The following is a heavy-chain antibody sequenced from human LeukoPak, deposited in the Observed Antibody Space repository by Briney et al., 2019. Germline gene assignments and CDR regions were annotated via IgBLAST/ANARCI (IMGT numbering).Heavy chain of an antibody. CDR3: ARAMTTVTKADY. V-gene: IGHV4-34*01. Sequence: SETLSLTCAVYGGSFSGYYWSWIRQPPGKGLEWIGEINHSGSTNYNPSLKSRVTISVDTSKNQFSLKLSSVTAADTAVYYCARAMTTVTKADYWGQGTLVTVSS. CDR2: INHSGST. D-gene: IGHD4-17*01. J-gene: IGHJ4*02. CDR1: GGSFSGYY.